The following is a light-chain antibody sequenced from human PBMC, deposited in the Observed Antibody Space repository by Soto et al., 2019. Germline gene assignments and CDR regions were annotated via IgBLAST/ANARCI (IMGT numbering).Light chain of an antibody. V-gene: IGKV3-20*01. CDR1: QSVSGTY. Sequence: EIVLTQSPGTLSLSPGERATLSCRASQSVSGTYLTWYQQKPGQAPRRLIYGASIRATGIPDRFSGSGSGTDFTLTISRLEPEYFAVYYCQYYGSSPRVTFGGGTKVVIK. J-gene: IGKJ4*01. CDR2: GAS. CDR3: QYYGSSPRVT.